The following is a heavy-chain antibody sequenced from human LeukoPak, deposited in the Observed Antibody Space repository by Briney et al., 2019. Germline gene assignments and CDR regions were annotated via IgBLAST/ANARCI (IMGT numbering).Heavy chain of an antibody. J-gene: IGHJ5*02. CDR1: GGTFSSYA. Sequence: ASVKVSCKASGGTFSSYAISWVRQAPGQGLEWMGWINPNSGETNCAQKFQGRVTMTRDTSISTAYMELSRLRSDDTAVYYCARDRPGYSSEFDPWGLGTLVTVSS. D-gene: IGHD6-19*01. CDR2: INPNSGET. CDR3: ARDRPGYSSEFDP. V-gene: IGHV1-2*02.